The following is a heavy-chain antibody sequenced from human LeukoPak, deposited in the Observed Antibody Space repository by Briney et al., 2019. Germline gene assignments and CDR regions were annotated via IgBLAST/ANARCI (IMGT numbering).Heavy chain of an antibody. Sequence: PSETLSLTCTVSGGSISSYYWSWIRQPAGKGLEWIGRIYTSGSTNYNPSLKSRVTMSVDTSKNQFSLKLSSVTAADTAVYYCARGGRSYGDYPFDYWGQGTLVTVSS. CDR1: GGSISSYY. CDR3: ARGGRSYGDYPFDY. V-gene: IGHV4-4*07. CDR2: IYTSGST. J-gene: IGHJ4*02. D-gene: IGHD4-17*01.